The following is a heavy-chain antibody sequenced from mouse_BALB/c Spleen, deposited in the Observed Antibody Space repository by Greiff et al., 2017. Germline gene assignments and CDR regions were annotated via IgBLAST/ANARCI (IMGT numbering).Heavy chain of an antibody. D-gene: IGHD2-1*01. CDR2: IYPGSGGT. CDR1: GYTFTSYG. J-gene: IGHJ1*01. V-gene: IGHV1-77*01. Sequence: QVQLQQSGPELVKPGASVKISCKASGYTFTSYGINWVKQRPGQGLEWIGYIYPGSGGTAYNQKFKGKATLTADKSSSTVYMQLSSLTSEDSAIYFCASNGNYRYFDVWGAGTTVTVSS. CDR3: ASNGNYRYFDV.